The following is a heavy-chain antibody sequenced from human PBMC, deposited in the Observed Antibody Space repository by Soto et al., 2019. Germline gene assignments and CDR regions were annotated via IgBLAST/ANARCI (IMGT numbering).Heavy chain of an antibody. CDR2: ISSSSSYI. J-gene: IGHJ5*02. CDR3: ARDMSIAARQVNWFDP. V-gene: IGHV3-21*01. D-gene: IGHD6-6*01. Sequence: GGSLRLSCAASGFTFSSYSMNWVRQATGKGLEWVSSISSSSSYIYYADSVKGRFTISRDNAKNSLYLQMNSLRAEDTAVYYCARDMSIAARQVNWFDPWGQGTLVTVSS. CDR1: GFTFSSYS.